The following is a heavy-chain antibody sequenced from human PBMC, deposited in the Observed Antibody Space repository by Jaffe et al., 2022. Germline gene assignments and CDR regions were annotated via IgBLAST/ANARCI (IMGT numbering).Heavy chain of an antibody. J-gene: IGHJ4*02. V-gene: IGHV3-53*02. CDR2: IDSGGRT. CDR1: GFSISTNY. D-gene: IGHD2-8*01. Sequence: EVHLVETGGGLIQPGGSLRLSCAASGFSISTNYLTWVRQTPGKGLEWVSTIDSGGRTYYADSVKGRFTISRDTSKNTLYFHLNSLRAEDTALYYCALGYCTISNCDRHFQYWGQGTLVTVSS. CDR3: ALGYCTISNCDRHFQY.